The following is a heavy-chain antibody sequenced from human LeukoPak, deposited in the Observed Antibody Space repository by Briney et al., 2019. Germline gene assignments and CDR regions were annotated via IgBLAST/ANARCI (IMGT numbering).Heavy chain of an antibody. CDR1: GFTFSSYW. CDR3: ASSSWAYYMDV. Sequence: GGSLRLSCAASGFTFSSYWMSWVRQAPGKGLEWVANIKQDGSEEYYVDSVKGRFTISRDNAKNSLYLQMNSLRAEDTAVYYCASSSWAYYMDVWGKGTTVTVSS. J-gene: IGHJ6*03. D-gene: IGHD6-13*01. V-gene: IGHV3-7*01. CDR2: IKQDGSEE.